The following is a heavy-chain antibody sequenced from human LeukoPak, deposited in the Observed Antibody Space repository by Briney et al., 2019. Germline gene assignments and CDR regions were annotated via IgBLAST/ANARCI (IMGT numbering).Heavy chain of an antibody. CDR1: GGSISSGSSF. Sequence: SETLSLTCTVSGGSISSGSSFWTWIRQPAGKGLEWIGYIYYSGSTNYNPSLKSRVTISVDTSKNQFSLKLSSVTAADTAVYYCARGDSYSYGQFDYWGQGTLVTVSS. D-gene: IGHD5-18*01. CDR2: IYYSGST. V-gene: IGHV4-61*10. CDR3: ARGDSYSYGQFDY. J-gene: IGHJ4*02.